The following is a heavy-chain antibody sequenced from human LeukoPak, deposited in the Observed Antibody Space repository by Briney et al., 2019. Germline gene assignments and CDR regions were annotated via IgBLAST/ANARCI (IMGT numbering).Heavy chain of an antibody. CDR3: ARIPLWDYYFDY. Sequence: SETLSLTCAVYGGSFSGYYWSWIRQPPGKGLEWIGEINHSGSTNYNPSLKSRVTISVDASKNQFSLKLSSVTAADTAVYYCARIPLWDYYFDYWGQGTLVTVSS. CDR2: INHSGST. D-gene: IGHD3-10*01. V-gene: IGHV4-34*01. CDR1: GGSFSGYY. J-gene: IGHJ4*02.